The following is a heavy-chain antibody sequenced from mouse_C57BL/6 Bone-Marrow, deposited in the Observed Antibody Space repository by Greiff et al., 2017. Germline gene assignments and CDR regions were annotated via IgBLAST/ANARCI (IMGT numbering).Heavy chain of an antibody. Sequence: EVQLQQSGTVLARPGASVKMSCKTSGYTFTSYWMHWVKQRPGQGLEWIGAIYPGNSDTSYNQKFKGKAKLTAVTSASTAYMELSSLTNEDSAVYYCTRHLGFITTVVGGGYWGQGTTLTVSS. CDR1: GYTFTSYW. D-gene: IGHD1-1*01. CDR2: IYPGNSDT. V-gene: IGHV1-5*01. J-gene: IGHJ2*01. CDR3: TRHLGFITTVVGGGY.